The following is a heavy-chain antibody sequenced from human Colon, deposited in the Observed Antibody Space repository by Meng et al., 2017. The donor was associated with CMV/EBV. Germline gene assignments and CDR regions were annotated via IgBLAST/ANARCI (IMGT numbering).Heavy chain of an antibody. J-gene: IGHJ4*02. CDR2: LRSTANTYAT. D-gene: IGHD3-22*01. V-gene: IGHV3-73*01. Sequence: FSGADRRWVRSASWYGLGSAGRLRSTANTYATSYTAAVKGRFTISRDASKNTAYLQMHSLRTEDKAVYYYTTVRDTMLLVAGFGGQGTLVTVSS. CDR1: FSGAD. CDR3: TTVRDTMLLVAGF.